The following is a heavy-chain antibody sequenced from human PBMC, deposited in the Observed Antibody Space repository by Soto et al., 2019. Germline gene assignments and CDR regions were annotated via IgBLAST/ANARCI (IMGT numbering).Heavy chain of an antibody. J-gene: IGHJ6*02. Sequence: QVQLVESGGGVVQPGRSLRLSCAASGFTFSSYAMHWVRQAPGKGLEWVAVISYDGSNKYYADSVKGRFTISRDNSKNTLXXXXXXXRXXXXXXYYCXXXAXXXXSGGSCYPTYGMDVWGQGTTVTVSS. CDR2: ISYDGSNK. V-gene: IGHV3-30-3*01. D-gene: IGHD2-15*01. CDR3: XXXAXXXXSGGSCYPTYGMDV. CDR1: GFTFSSYA.